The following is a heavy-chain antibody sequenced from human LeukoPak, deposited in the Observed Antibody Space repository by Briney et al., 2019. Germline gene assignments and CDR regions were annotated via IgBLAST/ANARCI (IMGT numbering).Heavy chain of an antibody. Sequence: PGESLKISCKGSGYSFTSYWIGWVRQMPGKGLEWMGIIYPGDSDTRYSPSFQGQVAISADKSISTAYLQWSSLKASDTAMYYCAGHYYGSGSYYPYWGQGTLVTVSS. CDR1: GYSFTSYW. J-gene: IGHJ4*02. CDR2: IYPGDSDT. CDR3: AGHYYGSGSYYPY. D-gene: IGHD3-10*01. V-gene: IGHV5-51*01.